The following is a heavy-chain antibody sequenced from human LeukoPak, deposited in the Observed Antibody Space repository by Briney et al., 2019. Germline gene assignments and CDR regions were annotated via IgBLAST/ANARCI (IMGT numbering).Heavy chain of an antibody. CDR3: VRGPKYSRGFSWYYFDY. J-gene: IGHJ4*02. V-gene: IGHV4-30-4*08. CDR1: GGSISSGDYY. CDR2: IYYSGST. Sequence: SETLSLTCTVSGGSISSGDYYWSWIRQPLGKGLEWIGYIYYSGSTYYNPSLKSRVTISVDTSKNQFSLILSSVTAADTAVYHCVRGPKYSRGFSWYYFDYWGQGTLVTVSS. D-gene: IGHD5-18*01.